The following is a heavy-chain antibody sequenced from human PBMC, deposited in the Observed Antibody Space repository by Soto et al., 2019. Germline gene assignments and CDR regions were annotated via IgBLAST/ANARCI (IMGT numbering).Heavy chain of an antibody. CDR1: GYTFTSYY. V-gene: IGHV1-46*01. J-gene: IGHJ5*02. Sequence: ASVKVSCKASGYTFTSYYMHWLRQAPGQGLEWMGIINPSGGSTSYAQKFQGRVTMTRDTSTSTVYMELSSLRSEDTAVYYCSAFGGANNWFDPWGQGTLVTVSS. D-gene: IGHD3-16*01. CDR3: SAFGGANNWFDP. CDR2: INPSGGST.